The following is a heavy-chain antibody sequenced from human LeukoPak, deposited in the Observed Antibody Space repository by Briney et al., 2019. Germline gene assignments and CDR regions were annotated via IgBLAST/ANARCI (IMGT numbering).Heavy chain of an antibody. V-gene: IGHV4-34*01. CDR2: INHSGST. D-gene: IGHD2-2*01. J-gene: IGHJ5*02. CDR1: GGSFSGYY. Sequence: SETLSLTCAVDGGSFSGYYCSWIRQPPGEWLESIGVINHSGSTNYNPSLKSRVTISVDTSKNQFSLKLSSVTAADTAVYYCARGRRSLVVVPAAAGFGPWGQGTLVTVSS. CDR3: ARGRRSLVVVPAAAGFGP.